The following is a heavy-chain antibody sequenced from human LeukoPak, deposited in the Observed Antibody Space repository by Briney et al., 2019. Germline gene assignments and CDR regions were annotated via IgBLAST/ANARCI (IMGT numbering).Heavy chain of an antibody. CDR3: AKDLGVVVAANAFDI. CDR2: IWYDGSNK. J-gene: IGHJ3*02. D-gene: IGHD2-15*01. Sequence: GRSLRLSCAASGFTFSSYGMHWVRQAPGKGLEWVAVIWYDGSNKYYADSVKGRFTISRDNSKNTLYLQMNSLRAEDTAVYYCAKDLGVVVAANAFDIWGQGTMVTVSS. CDR1: GFTFSSYG. V-gene: IGHV3-33*06.